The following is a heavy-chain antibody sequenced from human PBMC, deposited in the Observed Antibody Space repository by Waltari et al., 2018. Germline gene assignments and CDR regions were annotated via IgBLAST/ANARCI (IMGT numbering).Heavy chain of an antibody. V-gene: IGHV4-59*01. D-gene: IGHD3-22*01. CDR1: GGSISSYY. CDR2: IYYSGST. Sequence: QVQLQESGPGLVKPSETLSLTCTVPGGSISSYYWSWLRQPPGKGLEWIGYIYYSGSTNYNPSLKSRVTISVDTSKNQFSLKLSSVTAADTAVYYCASTFSDYYDSSGYYYYFDYWGQGTLVTVSS. J-gene: IGHJ4*02. CDR3: ASTFSDYYDSSGYYYYFDY.